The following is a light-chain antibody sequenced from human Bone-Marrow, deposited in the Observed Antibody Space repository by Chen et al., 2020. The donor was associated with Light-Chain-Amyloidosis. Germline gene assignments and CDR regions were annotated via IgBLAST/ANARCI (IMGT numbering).Light chain of an antibody. CDR3: QSADSSGTYEVI. CDR2: SDT. J-gene: IGLJ2*01. CDR1: DLPTKY. V-gene: IGLV3-25*03. Sequence: SYELTQPPSVSVSPGQTARITCSGDDLPTKYAYWYQQKPGQAPVLVIHSDTERPSGISERVSGSSSGTTATLTISGVQEEDEADYHCQSADSSGTYEVIFGGGTKLTV.